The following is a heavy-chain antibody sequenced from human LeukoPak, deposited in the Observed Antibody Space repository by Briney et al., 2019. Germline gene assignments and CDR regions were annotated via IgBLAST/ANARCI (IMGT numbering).Heavy chain of an antibody. J-gene: IGHJ4*02. D-gene: IGHD6-6*01. CDR1: GYTFTGYY. Sequence: ASVKVSCKASGYTFTGYYMRWVRQAPGQGLEWMGWINPNSGGTNYAQKFQGRVTMTRDTSISTAYMELSRLRSDDTAVYYCARALYSSSSNFDYWGQGTLVTVSS. V-gene: IGHV1-2*02. CDR2: INPNSGGT. CDR3: ARALYSSSSNFDY.